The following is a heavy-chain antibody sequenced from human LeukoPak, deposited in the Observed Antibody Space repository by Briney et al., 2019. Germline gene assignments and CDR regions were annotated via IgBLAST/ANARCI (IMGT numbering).Heavy chain of an antibody. CDR3: ERDKTPDGCSSTSCYRLYYYGMDV. J-gene: IGHJ6*04. Sequence: GGSLRLSCAASGFTFGSYSMNWVRQAPGKGLEWVSSISSSSSYIYYADSVKGRFTISRDNAKNSLYLQMNSLRAEDMAVYYCERDKTPDGCSSTSCYRLYYYGMDVWGKGTTVTVSS. D-gene: IGHD2-2*01. CDR2: ISSSSSYI. V-gene: IGHV3-21*01. CDR1: GFTFGSYS.